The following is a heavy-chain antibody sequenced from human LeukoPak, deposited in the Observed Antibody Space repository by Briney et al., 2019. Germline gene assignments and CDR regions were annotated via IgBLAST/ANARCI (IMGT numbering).Heavy chain of an antibody. V-gene: IGHV4-34*01. Sequence: PSETLSLTCAVYGGSFSGYYWSWIRQPPGKGLEWIGEINHSGSTNYNPSLKSRVTISVDTSKNQFPLKLSSVTAADTAVYYYARGVRGVGATNNYWGQGTLVTVSS. CDR1: GGSFSGYY. CDR3: ARGVRGVGATNNY. CDR2: INHSGST. J-gene: IGHJ4*02. D-gene: IGHD1-26*01.